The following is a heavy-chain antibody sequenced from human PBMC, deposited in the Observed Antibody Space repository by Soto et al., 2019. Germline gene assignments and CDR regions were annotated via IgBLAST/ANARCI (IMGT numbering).Heavy chain of an antibody. CDR2: IYYSGST. CDR3: ARDRGTAMVPPDYYYYYYGMDV. V-gene: IGHV4-31*03. CDR1: GGSLRSGCYY. Sequence: SETLSLTCPVSGGSLRSGCYYWSWLRQHPGKGLEWIGYIYYSGSTYYNPSLKSRVTISVDTSKNQFSLKLSSVTAADTAVYYCARDRGTAMVPPDYYYYYYGMDVWGQGTTVTVSS. D-gene: IGHD5-18*01. J-gene: IGHJ6*02.